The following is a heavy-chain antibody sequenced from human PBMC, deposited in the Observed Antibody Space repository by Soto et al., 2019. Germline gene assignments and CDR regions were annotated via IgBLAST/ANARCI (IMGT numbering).Heavy chain of an antibody. Sequence: PSETLSLTCTASGGSISSYYWSWIRQPPRKGLEWIGYIYYSGSTNYNPSLKSRVTISVDTSKNQFSLKLSSVTAADTAVYYCARDSPYYDILTGGGYYFDYWGQGTLVTVSS. D-gene: IGHD3-9*01. CDR1: GGSISSYY. CDR3: ARDSPYYDILTGGGYYFDY. J-gene: IGHJ4*02. CDR2: IYYSGST. V-gene: IGHV4-59*01.